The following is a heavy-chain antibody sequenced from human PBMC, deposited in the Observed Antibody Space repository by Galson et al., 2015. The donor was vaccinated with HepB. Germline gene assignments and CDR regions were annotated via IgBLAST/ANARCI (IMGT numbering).Heavy chain of an antibody. CDR1: GGSISSYY. D-gene: IGHD3-9*01. CDR3: ARHGYFDWLSEFDP. CDR2: IYYSGST. J-gene: IGHJ5*02. Sequence: ETLSLTCTVSGGSISSYYWSWIRQPPGKGLEWIGYIYYSGSTNYNPSLKSRVTISVDTSKNQFSLKLSSVTAADTAVYYCARHGYFDWLSEFDPWGQGTLVTVSS. V-gene: IGHV4-59*08.